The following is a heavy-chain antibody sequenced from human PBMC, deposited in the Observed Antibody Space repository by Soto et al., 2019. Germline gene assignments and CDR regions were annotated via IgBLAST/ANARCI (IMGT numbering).Heavy chain of an antibody. D-gene: IGHD3-22*01. CDR1: GFTVSSNY. V-gene: IGHV3-53*02. CDR2: IYSGGST. J-gene: IGHJ6*02. Sequence: EVQLVETGGGLIEPGGSLRLSCAASGFTVSSNYMSWVRQAPGKGLEWLSGIYSGGSTYYADSVKSRFTISRDNSKNTLDLQMNSLIGENTAVYYCASHSTDDYDCMDVWGQGSTVTVCS. CDR3: ASHSTDDYDCMDV.